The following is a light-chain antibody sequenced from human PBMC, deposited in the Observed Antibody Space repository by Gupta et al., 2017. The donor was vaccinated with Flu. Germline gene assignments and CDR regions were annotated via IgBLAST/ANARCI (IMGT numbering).Light chain of an antibody. CDR1: QSVHNY. J-gene: IGKJ5*01. V-gene: IGKV3-11*01. CDR2: DVA. CDR3: QQRANCPPIT. Sequence: EIVLIQSLSTLSLSPGERATLSCRASQSVHNYLAWYQQRPGQPPRLLIYDVANRATDSPARFSGSGCGSEFTLTISSGEPEDFAVYYCQQRANCPPITFGQGTRLEIK.